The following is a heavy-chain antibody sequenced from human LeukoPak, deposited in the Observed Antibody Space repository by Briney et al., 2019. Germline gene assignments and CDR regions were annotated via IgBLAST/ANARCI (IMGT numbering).Heavy chain of an antibody. CDR1: GGSFSGYY. J-gene: IGHJ5*02. V-gene: IGHV4-34*01. CDR2: INHSGST. CDR3: ARLPGAQNWFDP. Sequence: SETLSLTCAVYGGSFSGYYWSWIRQPPGKGLEWIGEINHSGSTNYNPSLKSRVTISVDTSKNQFSLKLSSVTAADTAVYYCARLPGAQNWFDPWGQGTLVTVSS.